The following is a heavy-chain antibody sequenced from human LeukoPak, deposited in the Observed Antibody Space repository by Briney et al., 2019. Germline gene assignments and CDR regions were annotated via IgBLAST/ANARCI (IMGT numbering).Heavy chain of an antibody. V-gene: IGHV3-74*01. D-gene: IGHD1-26*01. CDR1: GFTFSSYW. Sequence: GGSLRLSCAASGFTFSSYWMHWVRQAPGKGLVWVSRINSDGSSTSYADSVKGRFTISRDNAKNSLYLQMNSLRAEDTAVFYCANFIGYGMDVWGQGTTVTVSS. J-gene: IGHJ6*02. CDR2: INSDGSST. CDR3: ANFIGYGMDV.